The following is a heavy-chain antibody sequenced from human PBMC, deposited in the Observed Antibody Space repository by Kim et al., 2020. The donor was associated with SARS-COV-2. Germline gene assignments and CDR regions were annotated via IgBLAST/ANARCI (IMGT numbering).Heavy chain of an antibody. J-gene: IGHJ4*02. CDR2: IKTNTGNP. Sequence: ASVKVSCKASGYTFTSYAMNWVRQAPGQGLEWMGWIKTNTGNPTYARGFTGRFVFSLDTSVSTAYLQISSLKAEDTAVYYCARKNHCSSTSCYFDYWGQGTLVTVSS. D-gene: IGHD2-2*01. V-gene: IGHV7-4-1*02. CDR1: GYTFTSYA. CDR3: ARKNHCSSTSCYFDY.